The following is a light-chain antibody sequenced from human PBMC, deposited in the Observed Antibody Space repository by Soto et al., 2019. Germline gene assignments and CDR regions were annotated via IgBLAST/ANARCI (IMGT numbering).Light chain of an antibody. CDR1: QSVKIN. CDR3: QQYKDWPPLT. V-gene: IGKV3D-15*01. CDR2: GAS. Sequence: EIAMTQSPVTLSASPGEKVTLSCRASQSVKINLAWYQQRTGQAPRVLIYGASNRASGIPDRFSGSGSGTDFTLTISSLEPDDFALYYCQQYKDWPPLTFGGGTRVEIK. J-gene: IGKJ4*01.